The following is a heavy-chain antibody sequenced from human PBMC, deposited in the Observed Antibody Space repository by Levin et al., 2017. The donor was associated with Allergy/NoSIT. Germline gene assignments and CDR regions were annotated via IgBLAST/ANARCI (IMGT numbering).Heavy chain of an antibody. J-gene: IGHJ4*02. Sequence: GGSLRLSCAASGFAFSSYAMSWVRQAPGKGLEWVSAISGSGGSTHYADSVKGRFTISKDNSKNTVYLQMDSLRAEDTAVYYCARPVSGVVIVHFDYWGQGTLVTVSS. D-gene: IGHD3-3*01. CDR3: ARPVSGVVIVHFDY. CDR2: ISGSGGST. CDR1: GFAFSSYA. V-gene: IGHV3-23*01.